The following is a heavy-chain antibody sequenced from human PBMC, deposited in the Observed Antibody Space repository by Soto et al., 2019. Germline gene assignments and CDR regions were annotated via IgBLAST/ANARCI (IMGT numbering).Heavy chain of an antibody. J-gene: IGHJ3*02. D-gene: IGHD2-15*01. CDR3: AGDAPCSGGSCYAFDI. CDR2: ISSSSSYI. CDR1: GFTFSSYS. Sequence: GGSLRLSCAASGFTFSSYSMNWVRQAPGKGLEWVSSISSSSSYIYYADSVKGRFTISRDNAKNSLYLQMNSLRAEDTAVYYCAGDAPCSGGSCYAFDIWGQGTMVTVSS. V-gene: IGHV3-21*01.